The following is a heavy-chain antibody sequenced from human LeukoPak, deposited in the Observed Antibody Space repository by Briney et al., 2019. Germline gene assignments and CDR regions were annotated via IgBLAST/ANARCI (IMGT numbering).Heavy chain of an antibody. CDR3: ARLKSGIDGQVVLVISPDY. J-gene: IGHJ4*02. CDR1: AFRFSDYY. D-gene: IGHD3-22*01. CDR2: ISSSGNTI. Sequence: SGGSLRLSCAASAFRFSDYYMSWIRQAPGKGLEWVSYISSSGNTIYYADSVKGRFTISRDNAKNSLYLQMKSLRAEDTAVYYCARLKSGIDGQVVLVISPDYWGQGTLVTVSS. V-gene: IGHV3-11*04.